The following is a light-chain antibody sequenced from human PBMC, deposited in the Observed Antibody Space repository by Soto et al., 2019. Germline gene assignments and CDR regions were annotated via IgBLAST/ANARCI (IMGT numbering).Light chain of an antibody. V-gene: IGLV1-40*01. Sequence: QSVLTQPPSVSGAPGQRVTISCTGSSSNIGAGYDVHWYQQLSRDPKLIIYEVSHRFSGLSYRFSGSKSGNTASLTISGLQAEDEGDYYCTSFAPGRIYVFGSGTKVTVL. CDR1: SSNIGAGYD. CDR3: TSFAPGRIYV. CDR2: EVS. J-gene: IGLJ1*01.